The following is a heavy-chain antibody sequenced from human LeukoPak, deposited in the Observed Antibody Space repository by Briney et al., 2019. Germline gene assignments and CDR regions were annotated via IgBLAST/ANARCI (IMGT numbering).Heavy chain of an antibody. CDR2: IWYDGSKK. D-gene: IGHD2-15*01. CDR3: ARDLSYCSLEF. V-gene: IGHV3-33*01. CDR1: GFIFSNYG. J-gene: IGHJ4*02. Sequence: PGGSLRLSCAASGFIFSNYGMHWVRLPPGKGLEGVAGIWYDGSKKNYADSVKGGFTIFRDDSKHTLYLQMNSLTAEDTAVYSCARDLSYCSLEFWGQGTLVSFPS.